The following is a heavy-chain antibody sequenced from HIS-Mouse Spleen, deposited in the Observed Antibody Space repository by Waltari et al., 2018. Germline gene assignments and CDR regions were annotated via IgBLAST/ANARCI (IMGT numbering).Heavy chain of an antibody. CDR2: IYYSGIT. D-gene: IGHD6-6*01. J-gene: IGHJ4*02. CDR1: GGSISSSSYY. Sequence: QLQLQESGPGLVKPSETLSLTCTVSGGSISSSSYYWGWIRQPPGKGLEWIGSIYYSGITDYNPALKGRVTISVDTSKNQFSRKLSSVTAADTAVYYCASRYSSSSQFGYWGQGTLVTVSS. CDR3: ASRYSSSSQFGY. V-gene: IGHV4-39*07.